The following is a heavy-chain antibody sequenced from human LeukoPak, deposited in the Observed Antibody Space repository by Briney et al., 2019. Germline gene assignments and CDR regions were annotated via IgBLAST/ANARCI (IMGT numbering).Heavy chain of an antibody. J-gene: IGHJ4*02. CDR2: IYHSGST. Sequence: SETLSLTCTVSGGSISTYYWTWIRQPPGKALEWIGNIYHSGSTNYNPSLKSRVTMSVGTSKNLFSLKLTSVTAADTAVYYCARLGSERGQTYGAPDYWGQGILVAVSS. CDR1: GGSISTYY. D-gene: IGHD4/OR15-4a*01. V-gene: IGHV4-59*08. CDR3: ARLGSERGQTYGAPDY.